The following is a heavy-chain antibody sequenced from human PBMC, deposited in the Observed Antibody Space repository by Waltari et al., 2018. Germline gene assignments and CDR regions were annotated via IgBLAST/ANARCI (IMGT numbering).Heavy chain of an antibody. CDR2: ISYDGSNK. D-gene: IGHD3-10*01. CDR1: G. Sequence: GMHWVRQAPGKGLEWVAVISYDGSNKYYADSVKGRFTISRDNSKNTLYLQMNSLRAEDTAVYYCAKGHYYGSGHPFDYWGQGTLVTVSS. V-gene: IGHV3-30*18. J-gene: IGHJ4*02. CDR3: AKGHYYGSGHPFDY.